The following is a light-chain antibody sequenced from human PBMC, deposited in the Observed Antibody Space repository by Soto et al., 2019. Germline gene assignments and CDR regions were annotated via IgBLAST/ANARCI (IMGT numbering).Light chain of an antibody. CDR1: SRDVGGYNY. CDR3: SSFSYSSTPNYV. J-gene: IGLJ1*01. Sequence: QSALTQPASVSGSPGQSITISCTGTSRDVGGYNYVSWYQQHPGKAPKLIIYDVDNRPSGISSRFSGSKSGNTASLTISGLQAEDEADYYCSSFSYSSTPNYVFGTGTKLTVL. V-gene: IGLV2-14*01. CDR2: DVD.